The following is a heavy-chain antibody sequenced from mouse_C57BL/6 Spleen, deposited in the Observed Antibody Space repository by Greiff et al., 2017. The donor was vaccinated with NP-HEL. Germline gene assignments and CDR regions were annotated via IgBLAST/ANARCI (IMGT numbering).Heavy chain of an antibody. J-gene: IGHJ2*01. CDR2: IDPEDGET. CDR1: GFNIKDYY. D-gene: IGHD1-1*01. V-gene: IGHV14-2*01. Sequence: EVQLQQSGAELVKPGASVKLSCTASGFNIKDYYMHWVKQRTEQGLEWIGWIDPEDGETKYAPKFQGKATITADTSSNTAYLQLRSLTSEDTAVXYCAGRYDGSSYFDDWGQGTTLTVSS. CDR3: AGRYDGSSYFDD.